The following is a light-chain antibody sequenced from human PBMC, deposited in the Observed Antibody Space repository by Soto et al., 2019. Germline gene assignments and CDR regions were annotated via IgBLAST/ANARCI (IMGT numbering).Light chain of an antibody. CDR2: ATS. Sequence: DIQMTQSPSSVSASVGDRVTITCRASQGISSWLAWYQQKPGKAPKLLIYATSSLQSGVPSRFCGSVSEPFFNLTFSSVEPENFAAFHCEQDASYPLTFDGGTKVEIK. V-gene: IGKV1-12*01. CDR1: QGISSW. J-gene: IGKJ4*01. CDR3: EQDASYPLT.